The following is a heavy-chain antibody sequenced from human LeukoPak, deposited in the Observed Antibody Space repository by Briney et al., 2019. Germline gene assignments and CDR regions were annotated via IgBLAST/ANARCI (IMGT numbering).Heavy chain of an antibody. Sequence: PSETLSLTCAVYGGSFSGYYWSWIRQPPGNGLEWIGEINHSGSTNYNPSLKSRVTISVDTSKNQFSLKLSSVTAADTAVYYCARGALRFLEWLTRTYYFDYWGQGTLVTVSS. CDR1: GGSFSGYY. J-gene: IGHJ4*02. CDR3: ARGALRFLEWLTRTYYFDY. CDR2: INHSGST. V-gene: IGHV4-34*01. D-gene: IGHD3-3*01.